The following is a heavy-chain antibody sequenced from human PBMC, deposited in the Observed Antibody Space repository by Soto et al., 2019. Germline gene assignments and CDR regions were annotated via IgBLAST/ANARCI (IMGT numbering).Heavy chain of an antibody. D-gene: IGHD6-19*01. Sequence: GGSLRLSCAASGFTFSSYGMHWVRQAPGKGLEWVAVIWYDGSNKYYADSVKGRFTISRDNSKNTLYLQMNSLRAEDTAVYYCARVPLPYSSGWYYFDYWGQGTLVTVSS. J-gene: IGHJ4*02. CDR2: IWYDGSNK. CDR1: GFTFSSYG. CDR3: ARVPLPYSSGWYYFDY. V-gene: IGHV3-33*01.